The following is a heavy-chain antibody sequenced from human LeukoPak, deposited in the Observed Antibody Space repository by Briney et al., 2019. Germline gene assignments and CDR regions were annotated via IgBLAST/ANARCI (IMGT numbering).Heavy chain of an antibody. D-gene: IGHD3-10*01. CDR2: IFMSGST. CDR3: ARTLGDYGSGSYYY. V-gene: IGHV4-61*02. J-gene: IGHJ4*02. CDR1: GGSISSGSYY. Sequence: SQTLSLTCTVSGGSISSGSYYWSWIRQPAGKGLEWIGRIFMSGSTNYNPSLKSRVTMSVDTSKNQFSLKLSSVTAADTAVYYCARTLGDYGSGSYYYWGQGTLVTVSS.